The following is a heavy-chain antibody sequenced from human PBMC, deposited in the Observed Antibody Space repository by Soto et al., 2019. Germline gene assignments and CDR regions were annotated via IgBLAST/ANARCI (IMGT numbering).Heavy chain of an antibody. CDR2: IKQDGNEK. J-gene: IGHJ4*01. Sequence: GGSLRLSCASSGCTFSDYLMTWVRQAPGKGLEWVATIKQDGNEKYYVDSVKGRFTISRDNAKNSLYLQMNGLRAEDTAVYYCAIGHWLGNWGHGTLGTVSS. D-gene: IGHD6-19*01. V-gene: IGHV3-7*01. CDR1: GCTFSDYL. CDR3: AIGHWLGN.